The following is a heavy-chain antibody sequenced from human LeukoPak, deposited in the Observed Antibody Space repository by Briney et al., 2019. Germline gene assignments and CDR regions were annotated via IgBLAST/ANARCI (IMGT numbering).Heavy chain of an antibody. D-gene: IGHD4-17*01. V-gene: IGHV4-61*02. CDR2: IYTSGTT. CDR3: ARGPTTVTRAFDY. CDR1: GGSISSGNYY. J-gene: IGHJ4*02. Sequence: SETLSLTCTVSGGSISSGNYYYSWIRQPAGKGLEWLGRIYTSGTTDYNPSLKSRVTMSVDTSKNQFSLNLISMTAADTAVYYCARGPTTVTRAFDYWGQGTLVTVSS.